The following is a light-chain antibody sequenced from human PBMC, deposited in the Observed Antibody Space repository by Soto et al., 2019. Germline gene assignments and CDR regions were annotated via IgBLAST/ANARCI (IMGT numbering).Light chain of an antibody. CDR1: QHIASSY. V-gene: IGKV3-20*01. J-gene: IGKJ3*01. Sequence: MVLTQSPGTLSLSPGERGTLSCRASQHIASSYLVWYQQKRGQPPRLLIYGASTRASGIPDRFSGSGSGTDFNLSISRLEPEDFAVYYCHLYGGSPIFSFGPGTKVDIK. CDR2: GAS. CDR3: HLYGGSPIFS.